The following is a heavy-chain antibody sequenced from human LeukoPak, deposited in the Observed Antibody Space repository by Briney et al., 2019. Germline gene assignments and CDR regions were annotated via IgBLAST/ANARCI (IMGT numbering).Heavy chain of an antibody. CDR3: ARAAGWLDP. CDR2: ISNNGRTI. Sequence: GGSLRLSCEASGFIFSDYYMSWIRQAPGKGLGWVSYISNNGRTIHYADSVKGRFIISRDNTKKSLYLQMNSLRVEDTAVYYWARAAGWLDPWGRGTLVTVPS. CDR1: GFIFSDYY. V-gene: IGHV3-11*01. D-gene: IGHD6-13*01. J-gene: IGHJ5*02.